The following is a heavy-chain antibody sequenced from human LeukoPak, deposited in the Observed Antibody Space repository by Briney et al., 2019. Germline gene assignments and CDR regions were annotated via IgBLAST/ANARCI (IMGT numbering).Heavy chain of an antibody. V-gene: IGHV4-61*01. J-gene: IGHJ4*02. CDR2: IYYSGST. CDR3: ARALVTAILYED. D-gene: IGHD2-21*02. CDR1: GGSVNSGSYF. Sequence: SETLSLTCTVSGGSVNSGSYFWSWIRQPPGKGLEWIGYIYYSGSTNYNPSLKSRVTISVDTSKNQFSLKLSSVTAADTAVYYCARALVTAILYEDWGQGTLVTVSS.